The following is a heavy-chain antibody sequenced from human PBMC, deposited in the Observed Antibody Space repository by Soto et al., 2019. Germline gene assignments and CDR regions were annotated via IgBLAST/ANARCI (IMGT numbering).Heavy chain of an antibody. J-gene: IGHJ3*02. Sequence: EAQLLESGGGLVQPGGSLRLSCAASGFDFINNAMAWVRQAPGKGLEWVSTISADISYTYYADAVRGRFTVSRDNSKNTVYLQMNSLRADDRAVYYCANQNTAKRAFDIWGQGTMVTVSS. D-gene: IGHD2-21*02. V-gene: IGHV3-23*01. CDR3: ANQNTAKRAFDI. CDR2: ISADISYT. CDR1: GFDFINNA.